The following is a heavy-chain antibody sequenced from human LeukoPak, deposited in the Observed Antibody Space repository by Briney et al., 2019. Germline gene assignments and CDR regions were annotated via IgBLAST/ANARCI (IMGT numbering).Heavy chain of an antibody. V-gene: IGHV3-7*02. J-gene: IGHJ5*02. Sequence: GGSVRLSCEASGFTLSSYCMDWVRQAPGKGLEWVANIKQHGSETYYAGSVKGRFNISRDNARNSVFLQMNSLRGEDTAVYYCVRAINTWGQGTLVTVSS. CDR1: GFTLSSYC. CDR2: IKQHGSET. CDR3: VRAINT.